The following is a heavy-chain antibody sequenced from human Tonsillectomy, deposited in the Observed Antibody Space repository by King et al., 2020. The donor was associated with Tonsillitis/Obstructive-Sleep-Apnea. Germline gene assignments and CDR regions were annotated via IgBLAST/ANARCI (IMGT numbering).Heavy chain of an antibody. V-gene: IGHV1-69*04. J-gene: IGHJ6*03. CDR1: GGTFSSYA. D-gene: IGHD5-12*01. CDR2: IIPILGIP. Sequence: QLVQSGAEVKKPGSSVKVSCKASGGTFSSYAISWVRQAPGQGLEWMGRIIPILGIPNYTQKFQGRVTITADKSTSTAYMELSSLRYEDTAVYYCARVEVEIVATYYYYMDVWGKGTTVTVSS. CDR3: ARVEVEIVATYYYYMDV.